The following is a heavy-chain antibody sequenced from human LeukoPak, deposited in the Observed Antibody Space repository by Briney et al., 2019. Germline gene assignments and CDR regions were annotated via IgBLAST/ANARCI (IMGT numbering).Heavy chain of an antibody. V-gene: IGHV3-74*01. CDR2: INSDGSST. CDR3: ARDQDYGGNLFDY. D-gene: IGHD4-23*01. J-gene: IGHJ4*02. CDR1: GFTFSSYW. Sequence: GGSLRLSCAASGFTFSSYWMHWVRQAPGKGLVWVSRINSDGSSTSYADSVKGRFTISRDNAKNTLYLQMNSLRAEDTAVCYCARDQDYGGNLFDYWGQGTRVTVSS.